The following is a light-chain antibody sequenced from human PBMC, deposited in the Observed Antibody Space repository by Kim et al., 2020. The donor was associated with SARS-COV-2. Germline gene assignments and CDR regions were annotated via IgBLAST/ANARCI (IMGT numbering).Light chain of an antibody. J-gene: IGKJ2*01. V-gene: IGKV1-5*01. CDR2: NGD. CDR1: HFINRW. Sequence: DLPLPPSPSTLSASVGDIVTITCRASHFINRWLAWYQQKPGKAPKLLIYNGDTLESGVPSRFSGSGSGTEFTLTISSLQLDDFATYYCQQFSSNSRTFGQGTKLEI. CDR3: QQFSSNSRT.